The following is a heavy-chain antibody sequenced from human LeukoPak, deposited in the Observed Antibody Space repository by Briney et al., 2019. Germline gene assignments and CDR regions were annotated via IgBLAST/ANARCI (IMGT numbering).Heavy chain of an antibody. Sequence: SETLSLTCAVSDVSLSSSNWWNWVRQPPGKGLEWIGEIYHSGSTNYNPSLKSRVTISLDKSKNQFSLKLTSVTAADTAVYYCVKAAVAVDYWGQGTLVTVSS. J-gene: IGHJ4*02. D-gene: IGHD6-19*01. V-gene: IGHV4-4*02. CDR1: DVSLSSSNW. CDR2: IYHSGST. CDR3: VKAAVAVDY.